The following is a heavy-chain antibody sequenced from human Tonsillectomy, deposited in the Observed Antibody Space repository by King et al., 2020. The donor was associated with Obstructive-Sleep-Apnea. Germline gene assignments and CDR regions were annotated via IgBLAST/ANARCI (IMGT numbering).Heavy chain of an antibody. CDR1: GFTFDDYA. CDR3: AKDVGHSIASVSGGFFQH. CDR2: LSGNSGSI. V-gene: IGHV3-9*01. D-gene: IGHD6-13*01. J-gene: IGHJ1*01. Sequence: VQLVESGGGLVQPGRSLRLSCAASGFTFDDYALHWVRQAPGKGLEWVSGLSGNSGSIGYADSVKGRFTISRDNAKNSLYLKMNSRRPEDTALYYCAKDVGHSIASVSGGFFQHWGQGTLVTVSS.